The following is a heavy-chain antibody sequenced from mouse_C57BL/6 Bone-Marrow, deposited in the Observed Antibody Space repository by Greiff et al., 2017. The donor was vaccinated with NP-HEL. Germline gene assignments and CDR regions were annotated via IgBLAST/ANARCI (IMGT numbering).Heavy chain of an antibody. Sequence: EVKLVESGGGLVQPKGSLKLSCAASGFSFNTYAMNWVRQAPGKGLEWVARIRSKSNNYATYYADSVKDRFTISRDDSESMLYLQMNNLKTEDTAMYYCVRGYYGSSLWFAYWGQGTLVTVSA. J-gene: IGHJ3*01. CDR2: IRSKSNNYAT. CDR3: VRGYYGSSLWFAY. D-gene: IGHD1-1*01. V-gene: IGHV10-1*01. CDR1: GFSFNTYA.